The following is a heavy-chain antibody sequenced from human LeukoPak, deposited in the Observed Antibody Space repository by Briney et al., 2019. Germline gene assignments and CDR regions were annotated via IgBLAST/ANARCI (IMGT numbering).Heavy chain of an antibody. D-gene: IGHD5-18*01. CDR2: IYYSGST. Sequence: SETLSLTCTVSGGSISSYYWSWIRQPPGKGLGWIGYIYYSGSTSYSPSLKSRVTISVDTSKNQFSLKVTSVTAADTAVYYCARPIMDTAMVRYPGNWFDPWGQGTLVTVSS. V-gene: IGHV4-59*01. CDR1: GGSISSYY. CDR3: ARPIMDTAMVRYPGNWFDP. J-gene: IGHJ5*02.